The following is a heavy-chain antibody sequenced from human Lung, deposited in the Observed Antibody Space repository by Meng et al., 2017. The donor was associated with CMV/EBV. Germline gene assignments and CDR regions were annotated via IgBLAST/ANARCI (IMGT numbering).Heavy chain of an antibody. V-gene: IGHV4-61*01. CDR2: VHYIGTT. J-gene: IGHJ4*02. CDR3: AGDVVGHCSGATCNPRVGFDL. D-gene: IGHD2-15*01. CDR1: GGXVNSGSYY. Sequence: SXTXSLXCSVSGGXVNSGSYYWSWIRQPPRKGLEWIGYVHYIGTTSYNPSLKSRVSISLDTSKNQFSLRLTSVTAADTAVYFCAGDVVGHCSGATCNPRVGFDLWXQGIXVTVSS.